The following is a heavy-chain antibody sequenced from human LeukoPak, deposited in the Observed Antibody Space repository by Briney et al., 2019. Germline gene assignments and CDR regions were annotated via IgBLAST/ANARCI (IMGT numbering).Heavy chain of an antibody. V-gene: IGHV1-2*06. CDR2: INPNSGGT. D-gene: IGHD3-10*01. CDR1: GYTFTGYY. Sequence: ASVKVSCKASGYTFTGYYMHWVRQAPGQGLEWMGRINPNSGGTNYAQKLQGRVTMTTDTSTSTAYMELRSLRSDDTAVYYCARDYGSGISDYWGQGTLVTVSS. CDR3: ARDYGSGISDY. J-gene: IGHJ4*02.